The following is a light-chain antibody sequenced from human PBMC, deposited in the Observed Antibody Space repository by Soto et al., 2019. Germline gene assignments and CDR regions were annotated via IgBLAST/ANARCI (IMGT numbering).Light chain of an antibody. J-gene: IGLJ1*01. CDR3: CSYAGSYTLYV. CDR1: SSDVGGYNY. V-gene: IGLV2-11*01. CDR2: DVS. Sequence: QSALTQPRSVSGCPGQSVTISCTGTSSDVGGYNYVSWYQQHPGKAPKLMIYDVSKRPSGVPDRFSGSKSGNTASLTISGLQAEDEADYYCCSYAGSYTLYVFGTGTQLTVL.